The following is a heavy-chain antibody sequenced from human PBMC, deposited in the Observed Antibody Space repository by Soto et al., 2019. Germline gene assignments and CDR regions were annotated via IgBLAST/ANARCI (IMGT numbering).Heavy chain of an antibody. D-gene: IGHD5-18*01. V-gene: IGHV5-10-1*03. CDR3: GRVRVDKAEGWFDP. CDR1: GYSFSSFW. Sequence: EVQLVQSGAEVKKPGESLRISCKGSGYSFSSFWITWVRQRPGKGLEWMGRIDPSDSYVNYSPLFQGHVTFSADKSISTAYLQWSSLKASDTAMYYCGRVRVDKAEGWFDPWGQGTLVTVSS. J-gene: IGHJ5*02. CDR2: IDPSDSYV.